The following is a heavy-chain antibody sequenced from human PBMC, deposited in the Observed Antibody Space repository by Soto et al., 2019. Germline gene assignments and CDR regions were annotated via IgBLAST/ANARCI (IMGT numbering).Heavy chain of an antibody. V-gene: IGHV1-69*06. CDR3: AGDYGGHSWDNWFDP. D-gene: IGHD4-17*01. Sequence: ASVKVSCKASGGTFSSYAISWVRQAPGQGLEWMGGIIPIFGTANYAQKFQGRVTITADKSTSTAYMELSSLRSEDTAVYYCAGDYGGHSWDNWFDPWGQGTLVTVSS. CDR2: IIPIFGTA. J-gene: IGHJ5*02. CDR1: GGTFSSYA.